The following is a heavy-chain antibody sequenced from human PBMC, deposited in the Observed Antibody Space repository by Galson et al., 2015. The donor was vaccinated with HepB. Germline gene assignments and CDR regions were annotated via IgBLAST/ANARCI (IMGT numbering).Heavy chain of an antibody. CDR3: ARRGSKNGNWLDP. CDR2: ISTYNGNT. J-gene: IGHJ5*02. V-gene: IGHV1-18*04. D-gene: IGHD2-8*01. Sequence: SVKVSCKASGYTFTTYGISWVRQAPGQGLEWMGWISTYNGNTNYAQKLQGRVTMTTDTPTSTAYMEVRSLRSDDTALYYCARRGSKNGNWLDPWGQGTLVTVSS. CDR1: GYTFTTYG.